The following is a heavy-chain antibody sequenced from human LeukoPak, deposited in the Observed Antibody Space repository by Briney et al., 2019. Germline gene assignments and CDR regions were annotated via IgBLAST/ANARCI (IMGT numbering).Heavy chain of an antibody. CDR3: ARHTTLRYFVSPTPTFDI. D-gene: IGHD3-9*01. CDR1: GGSFNNYY. V-gene: IGHV4-34*01. J-gene: IGHJ3*02. CDR2: INQSGTT. Sequence: SETLSLTCGVFGGSFNNYYWNWIRQPPGKGLEWIGEINQSGTTNYNPSLKSRVTISVDTSKNQFSLKLSSVTAADTAVYYCARHTTLRYFVSPTPTFDIWGQGTLVTVSS.